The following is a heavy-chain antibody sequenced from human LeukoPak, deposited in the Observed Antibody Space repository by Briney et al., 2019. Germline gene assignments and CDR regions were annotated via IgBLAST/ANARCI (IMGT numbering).Heavy chain of an antibody. D-gene: IGHD2-15*01. Sequence: ASVKVSCKASGYTFTSYGISWVRQAPGQGLEWMGWISAYNGNTNYAQKLQGRVTMTTDTSTSTAYMELRSLRSDDTAVYYCARDRDRYCSGGSCKWPDYWGQGTLVTVSS. J-gene: IGHJ4*02. CDR3: ARDRDRYCSGGSCKWPDY. V-gene: IGHV1-18*01. CDR1: GYTFTSYG. CDR2: ISAYNGNT.